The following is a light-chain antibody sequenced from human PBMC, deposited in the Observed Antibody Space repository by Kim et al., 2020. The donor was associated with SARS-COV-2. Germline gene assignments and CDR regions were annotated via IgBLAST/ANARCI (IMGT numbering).Light chain of an antibody. Sequence: SPGDRAALPCRARQGVSGIYVAWDHKKTGQAPRLLIYGASSRATGVPDRFSGSGSRTDFTLTISGLGREDVAVYYCQQYGSSPLTFGGRAKVDIK. V-gene: IGKV3-20*01. J-gene: IGKJ4*01. CDR3: QQYGSSPLT. CDR2: GAS. CDR1: QGVSGIY.